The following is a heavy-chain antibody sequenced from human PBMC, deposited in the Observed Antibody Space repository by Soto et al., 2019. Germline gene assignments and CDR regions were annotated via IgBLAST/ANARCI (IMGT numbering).Heavy chain of an antibody. J-gene: IGHJ6*02. CDR1: GFTFSSYG. Sequence: QVQLVESGGGVVQPGRSLRLSCAASGFTFSSYGMHWVRQAPGKGLEWVAVIWYDGSNKYYADSVKGRFTISRDNSKNTLYLQMNSLRAEDTAVYYCARLGYCSSTSCYGVYYYYGMDVWGQGTTVTVSS. CDR2: IWYDGSNK. CDR3: ARLGYCSSTSCYGVYYYYGMDV. V-gene: IGHV3-33*01. D-gene: IGHD2-2*01.